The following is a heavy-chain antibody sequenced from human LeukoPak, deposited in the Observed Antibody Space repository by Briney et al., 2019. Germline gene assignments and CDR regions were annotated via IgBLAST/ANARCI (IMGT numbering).Heavy chain of an antibody. D-gene: IGHD4-23*01. Sequence: PGASVKVSCKASGYTFTSYDIHWVRQATGQGLEWMGRMNPNRGDTDYAQKFQGRVTMTRDTSISTAYMELSSLRSDDTAVYYCARQLRWDQYYFDYWGQGTLVTVSS. J-gene: IGHJ4*02. V-gene: IGHV1-8*01. CDR3: ARQLRWDQYYFDY. CDR1: GYTFTSYD. CDR2: MNPNRGDT.